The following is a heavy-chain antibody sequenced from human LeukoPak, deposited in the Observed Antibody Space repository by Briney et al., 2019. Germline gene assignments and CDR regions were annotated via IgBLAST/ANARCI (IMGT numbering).Heavy chain of an antibody. D-gene: IGHD3-10*01. CDR3: ARVQYYYGSGSSPRGYYYYGMDV. Sequence: SVKVSCKASGGTFSSYAISWVRQAPGQGLEWMGRIIPILGIANYAQKFQGRVTITADKSTSTAYMELSSLRSEDTAAYYCARVQYYYGSGSSPRGYYYYGMDVWGQGTTVTASS. V-gene: IGHV1-69*04. CDR1: GGTFSSYA. CDR2: IIPILGIA. J-gene: IGHJ6*02.